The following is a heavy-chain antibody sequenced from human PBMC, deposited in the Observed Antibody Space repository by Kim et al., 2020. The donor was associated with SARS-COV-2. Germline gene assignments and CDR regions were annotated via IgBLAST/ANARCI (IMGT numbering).Heavy chain of an antibody. V-gene: IGHV4-39*01. J-gene: IGHJ4*02. CDR3: ARHRRPVDFDY. CDR1: GGSISSSSYY. D-gene: IGHD6-6*01. Sequence: SETLSLTCTVSGGSISSSSYYWGWIRQPPGKGLEWIGSIYYSGSTYYNPSLKSRVTISVDTSKNQFSLKLSSVTAADTAVYYCARHRRPVDFDYWGQGTLVTVSS. CDR2: IYYSGST.